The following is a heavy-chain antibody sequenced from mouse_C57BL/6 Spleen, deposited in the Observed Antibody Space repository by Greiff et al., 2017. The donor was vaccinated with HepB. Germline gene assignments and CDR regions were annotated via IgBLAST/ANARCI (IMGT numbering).Heavy chain of an antibody. CDR3: ARYYYYGSSYAMDY. J-gene: IGHJ4*01. D-gene: IGHD1-1*01. Sequence: QVQLQQSGAELVRPGASVKLSCKASGYTFTDYYINWVKQRPGQGLEWIARIYPGSGNTYYNEKFKGKATLTAEKSSSTAYMQLSSLTSEDSAVYFCARYYYYGSSYAMDYWGQGTSVTVSS. V-gene: IGHV1-76*01. CDR1: GYTFTDYY. CDR2: IYPGSGNT.